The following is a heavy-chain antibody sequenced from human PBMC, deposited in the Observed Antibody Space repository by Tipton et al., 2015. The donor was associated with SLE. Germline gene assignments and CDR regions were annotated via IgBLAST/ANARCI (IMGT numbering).Heavy chain of an antibody. CDR1: GGSFSGYY. V-gene: IGHV4-34*01. D-gene: IGHD5-18*01. CDR3: ARGSKGYGRFDI. J-gene: IGHJ3*02. CDR2: INHSGST. Sequence: LRLSCAVYGGSFSGYYWSWIRQPPGKGLEWIGEINHSGSTNYDPSLKSRVTISVDTSKDQFSLKLSSVTAADTAVYYCARGSKGYGRFDIWGQGTMVTVSS.